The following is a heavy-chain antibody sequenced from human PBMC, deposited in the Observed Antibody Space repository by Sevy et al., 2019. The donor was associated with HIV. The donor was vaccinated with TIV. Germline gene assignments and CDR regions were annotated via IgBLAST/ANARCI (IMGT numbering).Heavy chain of an antibody. Sequence: GGSLRLSCAASAFTFSNFAMSWVRQAPGKGLEWVSAIIAGGSDTYYEDSGKGRFTIARDNSRNTLYLKMNNLRAEDTAVYYCAKDRGVGYFDYWGHGTLVTVSS. V-gene: IGHV3-23*01. D-gene: IGHD3-10*01. J-gene: IGHJ4*01. CDR1: AFTFSNFA. CDR3: AKDRGVGYFDY. CDR2: IIAGGSDT.